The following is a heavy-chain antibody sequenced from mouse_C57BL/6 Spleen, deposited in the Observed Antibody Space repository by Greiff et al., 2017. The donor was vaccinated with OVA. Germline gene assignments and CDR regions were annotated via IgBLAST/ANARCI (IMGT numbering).Heavy chain of an antibody. CDR1: GYTFTSYW. D-gene: IGHD1-1*01. CDR3: ARGASTVVAHGGYYYATGC. Sequence: QVQLQQPGAELVKPGASVQVSCKASGYTFTSYWMHWVKQRPGQGLEWIGRIHPSDSDTNYNQKFKGKATLTVDKSSSTAYMQLSSLTSEDSAVYYCARGASTVVAHGGYYYATGCWGEGTSATVSS. V-gene: IGHV1-74*01. J-gene: IGHJ4*01. CDR2: IHPSDSDT.